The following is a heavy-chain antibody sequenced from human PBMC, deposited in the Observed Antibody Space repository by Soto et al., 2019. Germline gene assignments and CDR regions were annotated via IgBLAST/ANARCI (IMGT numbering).Heavy chain of an antibody. CDR1: GFTFSSYG. V-gene: IGHV3-30*18. Sequence: SLRLSCAASGFTFSSYGMHWVRQAPGKGLEWVAVISYDGSNKYYADSVKGRFTISRDNSKNTLYLQMNSLRAEDTAVYYCAKEKGGYXFWSGYYRPYYYYGMDVWGQGTTVTVSS. J-gene: IGHJ6*02. D-gene: IGHD3-3*01. CDR3: AKEKGGYXFWSGYYRPYYYYGMDV. CDR2: ISYDGSNK.